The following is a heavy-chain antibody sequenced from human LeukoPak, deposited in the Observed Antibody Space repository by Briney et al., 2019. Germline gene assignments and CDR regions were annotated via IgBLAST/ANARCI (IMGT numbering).Heavy chain of an antibody. CDR1: GFTFSSYT. D-gene: IGHD3-22*01. J-gene: IGHJ6*02. CDR3: ARAPPHYYDSSGYYDYYYGMDV. CDR2: ISSSSSYI. Sequence: PGGSLRLSCAASGFTFSSYTMNWVRQAPGKGLEWVSSISSSSSYIYYADSVKGRFTISRDNAKNSLYLQMNSLRAEDTAVYYCARAPPHYYDSSGYYDYYYGMDVWGQGTTVTVSS. V-gene: IGHV3-21*01.